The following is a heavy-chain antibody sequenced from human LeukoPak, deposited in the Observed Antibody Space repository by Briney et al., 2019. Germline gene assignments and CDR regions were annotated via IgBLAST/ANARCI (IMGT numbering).Heavy chain of an antibody. CDR3: ARRDFQWLEFQH. CDR1: GYTFTSYD. J-gene: IGHJ1*01. D-gene: IGHD5-12*01. CDR2: MNPNSGNT. Sequence: ASVKVSCKASGYTFTSYDINWVRQATGQGLEWMGWMNPNSGNTGYAQKLQGRVTMTTDTSTSTAYMELRSLRSDDTAVYYCARRDFQWLEFQHWGQGTLVTVSS. V-gene: IGHV1-8*01.